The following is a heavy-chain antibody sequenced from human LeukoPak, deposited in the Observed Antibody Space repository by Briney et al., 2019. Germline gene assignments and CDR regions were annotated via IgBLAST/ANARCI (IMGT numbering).Heavy chain of an antibody. CDR3: AKDSYSKGDF. D-gene: IGHD6-13*01. Sequence: ASVKVSCKASGYTFIGYYMNWVRQAPGQGLEWMGWINTNSGGTKYAQKFQGRVTLTRDTSITTVYMELSGLRSDDTAVYYCAKDSYSKGDFWGQGVLVTVSS. J-gene: IGHJ4*02. CDR1: GYTFIGYY. CDR2: INTNSGGT. V-gene: IGHV1-2*02.